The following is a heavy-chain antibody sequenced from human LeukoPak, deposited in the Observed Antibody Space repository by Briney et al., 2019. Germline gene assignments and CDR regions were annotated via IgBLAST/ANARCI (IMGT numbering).Heavy chain of an antibody. V-gene: IGHV1-69*05. Sequence: GASVKVSCKASGGTFSSYAISWVRQAPGQGLGWMGRIIPIFGTANYAQKFQGRVAITTDESTSTAYMELSSLRSEDTAVYYCARAGTYYYDSSGYYSSDWFDPWGQGTLVTVSS. J-gene: IGHJ5*02. CDR1: GGTFSSYA. CDR3: ARAGTYYYDSSGYYSSDWFDP. CDR2: IIPIFGTA. D-gene: IGHD3-22*01.